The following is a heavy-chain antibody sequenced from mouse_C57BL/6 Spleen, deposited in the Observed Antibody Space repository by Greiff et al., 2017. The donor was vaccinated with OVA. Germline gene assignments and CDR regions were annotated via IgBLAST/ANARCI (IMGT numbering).Heavy chain of an antibody. CDR1: GYTFTSYW. V-gene: IGHV1-69*01. Sequence: VQLQQPGAELVMPGASVKLSCKASGYTFTSYWMHWVKQRPGQGLEWIGEIDPSDSYTNYNQKFKGKSTLTVDKSSSTAYMQLSSLTSEDSAVYYCARKYDNYPPTMDYWGQGTSVTVSS. D-gene: IGHD2-10*02. CDR2: IDPSDSYT. J-gene: IGHJ4*01. CDR3: ARKYDNYPPTMDY.